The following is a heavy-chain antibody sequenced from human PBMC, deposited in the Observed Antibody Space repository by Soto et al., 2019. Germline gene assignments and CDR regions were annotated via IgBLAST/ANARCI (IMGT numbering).Heavy chain of an antibody. Sequence: QVQLQESGPGLVKPSETLSLTCTVSGGPSGSYYWSWIRQSPGKGLEWIGCVYYSDSTNYNPSLKSRVTISLDRSKNQFSLRLSSVTAADTAVYYCARTEASSWSFFYYGMDVWGQGTAVAVSS. D-gene: IGHD6-13*01. J-gene: IGHJ6*02. CDR3: ARTEASSWSFFYYGMDV. V-gene: IGHV4-59*01. CDR2: VYYSDST. CDR1: GGPSGSYY.